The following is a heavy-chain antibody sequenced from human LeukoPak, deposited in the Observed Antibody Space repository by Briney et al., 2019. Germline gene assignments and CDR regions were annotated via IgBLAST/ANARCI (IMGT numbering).Heavy chain of an antibody. Sequence: SETLSLTCTVSGGSISSYYWSWIRQPPGKGLEWIGYIYYSGSTYYNPSLKSRVTISVDTSKNQFSLKLSSVTAADTAVYYCARIVVVTAIPLGTWFDPWGQGTLVTVSS. J-gene: IGHJ5*02. CDR3: ARIVVVTAIPLGTWFDP. D-gene: IGHD2-21*02. V-gene: IGHV4-59*06. CDR1: GGSISSYY. CDR2: IYYSGST.